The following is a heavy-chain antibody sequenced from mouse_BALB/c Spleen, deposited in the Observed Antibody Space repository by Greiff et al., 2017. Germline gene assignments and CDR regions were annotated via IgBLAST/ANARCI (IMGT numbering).Heavy chain of an antibody. J-gene: IGHJ1*01. Sequence: QVQLQQSGPGLVQPSQSLSITCTVSGFSLTSYGVHWVRQSPGKGLEWLGVIWSGGSTDYNAAFISRLSISKDNSKSQVFFKMNSLQANDTAIYYCARNYRFGLYYYGSTPYFDVWGAGTTVTVSS. CDR2: IWSGGST. D-gene: IGHD1-1*01. CDR1: GFSLTSYG. V-gene: IGHV2-2*02. CDR3: ARNYRFGLYYYGSTPYFDV.